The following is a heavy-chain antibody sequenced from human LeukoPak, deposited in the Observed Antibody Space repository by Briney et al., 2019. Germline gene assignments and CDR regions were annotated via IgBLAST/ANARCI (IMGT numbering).Heavy chain of an antibody. CDR3: ARRIVVAGGFDY. CDR2: IKQDGSEK. J-gene: IGHJ4*02. CDR1: GFSFTKNW. V-gene: IGHV3-7*01. Sequence: GGSLRLSYVVSGFSFTKNWMSWVRQAPGKGLEWVASIKQDGSEKYYVDSVKGRFTISRDNARNSLYLQMNSLRAEDTAVYYCARRIVVAGGFDYWGQGTLVTVSS. D-gene: IGHD6-19*01.